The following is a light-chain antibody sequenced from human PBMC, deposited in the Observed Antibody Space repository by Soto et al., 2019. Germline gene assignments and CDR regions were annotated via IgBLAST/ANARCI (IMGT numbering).Light chain of an antibody. V-gene: IGLV2-14*01. CDR2: DVN. CDR1: SSDIGGYDY. J-gene: IGLJ2*01. CDR3: TSYASGSSHVV. Sequence: QYALTQPASGSGSPGQSITLSCTGTSSDIGGYDYVSWYQRHPGKAPKLIIYDVNNRPSGVSNRFSGSKSGNTASLTISGLQAEDEADYYCTSYASGSSHVVFGGGTKLTVL.